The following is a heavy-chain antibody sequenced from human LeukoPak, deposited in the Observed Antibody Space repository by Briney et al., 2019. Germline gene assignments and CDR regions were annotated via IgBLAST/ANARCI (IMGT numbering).Heavy chain of an antibody. Sequence: GGSLRLSCAASGFTFSSYWMSWVRQAPGKGLEWVANIKQDGSEKYYVDSVKGRFTIYRDNAKNSLYLQMNSLRAEDTAVYYCARDRGYGDYNYYYGMDVWGQGTTVTVSS. CDR2: IKQDGSEK. CDR3: ARDRGYGDYNYYYGMDV. CDR1: GFTFSSYW. V-gene: IGHV3-7*01. D-gene: IGHD4-17*01. J-gene: IGHJ6*02.